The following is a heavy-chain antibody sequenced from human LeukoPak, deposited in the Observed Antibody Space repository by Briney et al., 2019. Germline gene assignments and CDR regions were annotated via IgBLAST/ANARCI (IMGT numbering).Heavy chain of an antibody. D-gene: IGHD3-9*01. CDR1: GFTVSSNY. J-gene: IGHJ4*02. CDR3: ARGMSDYYDILTGYSYYFDY. CDR2: IYSGGST. V-gene: IGHV3-53*01. Sequence: PGVSLRLSCAASGFTVSSNYMSWVRQAPGKGLEWVSVIYSGGSTYYADSVKGRFTISRDNSKNTLYLQMNSLRAEDTAVYYCARGMSDYYDILTGYSYYFDYWGQGTLVTVSS.